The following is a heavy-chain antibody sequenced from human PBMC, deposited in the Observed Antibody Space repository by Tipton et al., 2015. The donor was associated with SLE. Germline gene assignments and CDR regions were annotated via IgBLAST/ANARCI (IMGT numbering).Heavy chain of an antibody. CDR1: GGSISHFY. J-gene: IGHJ4*02. V-gene: IGHV4-59*08. D-gene: IGHD3-16*01. Sequence: TLSLTCSVSGGSISHFYWSWIRQPPGKGLEWIGYLSYSGSTNYNPSLESRVTISVDTSKNQFSLKLSSVTAADTAVYYCATQGYYDSSFDYWGQGTLVTVSS. CDR3: ATQGYYDSSFDY. CDR2: LSYSGST.